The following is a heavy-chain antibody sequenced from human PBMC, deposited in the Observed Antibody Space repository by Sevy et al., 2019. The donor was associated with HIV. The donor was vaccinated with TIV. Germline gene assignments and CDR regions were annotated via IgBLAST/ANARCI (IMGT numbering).Heavy chain of an antibody. J-gene: IGHJ1*01. CDR3: APLTLGGLGGGGSFEI. CDR1: GYTLTVFS. V-gene: IGHV1-24*01. D-gene: IGHD3-16*01. CDR2: FDPKEGEP. Sequence: ASVKVSCKVSGYTLTVFSMHWVRQAPGKGPEWMGGFDPKEGEPIYAQRFQGRVIMTEDTSTDTAYMELSGLRSEDTAIYYCAPLTLGGLGGGGSFEIWGQGTPVTVSS.